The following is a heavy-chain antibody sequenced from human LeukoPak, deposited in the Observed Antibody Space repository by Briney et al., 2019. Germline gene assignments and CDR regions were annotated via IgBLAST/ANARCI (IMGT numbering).Heavy chain of an antibody. V-gene: IGHV3-23*01. CDR2: ISGSGYST. CDR3: AKGMLWAPGPTSDY. J-gene: IGHJ4*02. Sequence: GGSLRLSCAASGFSFNNFAMSWVRQAPGKGLEWVSGISGSGYSTYYADSVKGRFTISRDNSKNTLDLQMNSLRAEDTAVYYCAKGMLWAPGPTSDYWGQGTLVTVSS. CDR1: GFSFNNFA. D-gene: IGHD2-21*01.